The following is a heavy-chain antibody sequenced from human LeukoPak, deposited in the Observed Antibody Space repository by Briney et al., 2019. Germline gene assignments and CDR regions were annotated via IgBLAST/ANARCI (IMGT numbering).Heavy chain of an antibody. D-gene: IGHD3-22*01. CDR3: AGDHYYDSSGYTFGY. CDR1: GGSISSYY. CDR2: IYYSGST. V-gene: IGHV4-59*01. Sequence: PSETLSFTCTVSGGSISSYYWSWIRQPPGKGLEWIGYIYYSGSTNYNPSLKGRVTISVDTSKNQFSLKLSSVTAADTAVYYCAGDHYYDSSGYTFGYWGQGTLVTVSS. J-gene: IGHJ4*02.